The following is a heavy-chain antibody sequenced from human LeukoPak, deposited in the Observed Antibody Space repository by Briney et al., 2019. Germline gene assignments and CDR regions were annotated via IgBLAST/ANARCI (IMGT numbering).Heavy chain of an antibody. CDR2: SSPNSGVT. V-gene: IGHV1-2*02. J-gene: IGHJ4*02. Sequence: GASVKVSCKASGYTFTVYYIHWLRQAPGQGLEWMGWSSPNSGVTHSSQKFQGRVTITRDTSINTAYMELSSLTSDDTAFYYCAKDDVPQSPLGDLSPWGVFDYWGQGTLVTVSS. CDR3: AKDDVPQSPLGDLSPWGVFDY. CDR1: GYTFTVYY. D-gene: IGHD3-16*02.